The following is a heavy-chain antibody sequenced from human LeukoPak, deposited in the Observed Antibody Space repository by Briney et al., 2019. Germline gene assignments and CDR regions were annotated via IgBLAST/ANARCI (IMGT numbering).Heavy chain of an antibody. CDR3: SRGRSSGYYFWSDP. CDR2: INHSGST. V-gene: IGHV4-34*01. D-gene: IGHD3-22*01. J-gene: IGHJ5*02. Sequence: SETLSLTCAVYGGSFSGYYWSWIRQPPGKGLEWIGEINHSGSTNYNPSLKSRVTISVDTSKNQFSLKLSSVTAADTAVYYCSRGRSSGYYFWSDPWGQGTLVTVSS. CDR1: GGSFSGYY.